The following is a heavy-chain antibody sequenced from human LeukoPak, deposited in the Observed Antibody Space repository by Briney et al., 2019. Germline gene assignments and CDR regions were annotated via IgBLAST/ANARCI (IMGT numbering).Heavy chain of an antibody. V-gene: IGHV3-23*01. J-gene: IGHJ4*02. CDR2: INNSGTDT. Sequence: GGSLRLSCAASGFTFSSYAMTWVRQAPGKGLEWVSSINNSGTDTYYEDSVKGRFTISRDNSKNTLFLRINSLSAEDTAVYYCAAAVNTGRAEHYWGQGTLVTVSS. CDR3: AAAVNTGRAEHY. D-gene: IGHD4-17*01. CDR1: GFTFSSYA.